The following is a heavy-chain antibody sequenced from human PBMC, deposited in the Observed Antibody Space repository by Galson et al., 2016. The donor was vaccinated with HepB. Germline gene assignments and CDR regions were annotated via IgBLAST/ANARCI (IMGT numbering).Heavy chain of an antibody. D-gene: IGHD6-13*01. J-gene: IGHJ4*02. Sequence: SLRLSCAASGFTFSSYAMHWVRQAPGKGLDWVASISYEESKKYYADSVKGRFTISRDNSKNTLYLQMNSLRAEDTAAYYCATIGYDSTWSATGVPKFDFWGQGTLVTVSS. CDR2: ISYEESKK. CDR1: GFTFSSYA. V-gene: IGHV3-30*04. CDR3: ATIGYDSTWSATGVPKFDF.